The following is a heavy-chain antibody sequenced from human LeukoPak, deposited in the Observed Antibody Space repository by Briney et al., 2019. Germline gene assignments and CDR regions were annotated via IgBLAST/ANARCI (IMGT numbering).Heavy chain of an antibody. V-gene: IGHV4-31*03. Sequence: SETLSLTCTVSGGSISSGGDYWTWIRQHPGKGLEWIGYIYYSGSTYYKPSLKSRVTISIDTSKNQFSLKLTSVTAADTAVYYCARYRVEGDGNSYFNIDYWGQGILVTVSS. CDR1: GGSISSGGDY. CDR2: IYYSGST. CDR3: ARYRVEGDGNSYFNIDY. J-gene: IGHJ4*02. D-gene: IGHD2/OR15-2a*01.